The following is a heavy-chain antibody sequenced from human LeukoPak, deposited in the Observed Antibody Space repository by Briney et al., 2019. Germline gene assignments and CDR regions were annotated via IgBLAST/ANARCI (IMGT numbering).Heavy chain of an antibody. CDR2: INHSGST. Sequence: SSETLSLTCAVYGGSFSGYYWSWIRQPPGNGLEWIGEINHSGSTNYNPSLKSRVTISVDASKNQFSLKLSSVTAADTAVYYCAREAYSGSYSDWGQGTLVTVSS. V-gene: IGHV4-34*01. CDR1: GGSFSGYY. J-gene: IGHJ4*02. D-gene: IGHD1-26*01. CDR3: AREAYSGSYSD.